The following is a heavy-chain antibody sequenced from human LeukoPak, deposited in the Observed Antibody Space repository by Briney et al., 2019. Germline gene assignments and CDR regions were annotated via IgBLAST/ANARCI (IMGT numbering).Heavy chain of an antibody. V-gene: IGHV4-34*01. D-gene: IGHD6-13*01. CDR1: GGSFSGYY. CDR2: INHSGST. Sequence: SETLSLTCAVYGGSFSGYYWSWIRQPPGKGLEWIGEINHSGSTNYNPSLKSRVTISVDTSKNQFYLKLSSVTAADTAVYYCASPSSSWHRGWFDPWGQGTLVTVSS. J-gene: IGHJ5*02. CDR3: ASPSSSWHRGWFDP.